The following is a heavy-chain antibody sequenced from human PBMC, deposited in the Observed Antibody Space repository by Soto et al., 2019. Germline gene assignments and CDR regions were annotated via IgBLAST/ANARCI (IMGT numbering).Heavy chain of an antibody. CDR2: ISTSGSTI. Sequence: GGSLRLSCAASGFTFNDFYMTWIRQAPGKGLEWLSYISTSGSTIFYTDSVKGRFTISRDNAKNTLYLQMNSLTPEDTAVYYCVRDRYSSSGWFDPWGQGTPVTVSS. CDR3: VRDRYSSSGWFDP. V-gene: IGHV3-11*04. CDR1: GFTFNDFY. J-gene: IGHJ5*02. D-gene: IGHD3-10*01.